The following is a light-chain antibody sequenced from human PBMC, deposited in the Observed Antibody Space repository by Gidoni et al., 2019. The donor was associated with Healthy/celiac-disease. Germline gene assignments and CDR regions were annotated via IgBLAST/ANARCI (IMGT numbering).Light chain of an antibody. Sequence: QSALTQPASVSGSPGPSITIPCTGTSGAVGSYNLVSGYQQHPGKAPKLMIYERSKRPSGVSNRCSGSKSGNTASLTISGLQAEDEADYYCCSYAGSSTPQVVFGGGTKLTVL. J-gene: IGLJ2*01. V-gene: IGLV2-23*01. CDR2: ERS. CDR3: CSYAGSSTPQVV. CDR1: SGAVGSYNL.